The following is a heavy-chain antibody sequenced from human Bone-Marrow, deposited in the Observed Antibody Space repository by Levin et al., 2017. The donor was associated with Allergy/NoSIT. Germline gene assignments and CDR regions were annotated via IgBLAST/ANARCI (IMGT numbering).Heavy chain of an antibody. CDR2: ISLNGHS. V-gene: IGHV4-34*01. Sequence: MPSETLSLTCAVSGESLGVYYWTWIRQPPGKGLEWIGEISLNGHSNYIPSLESRVTILLDTSNNQFSLKLTSVTAADTAVYFCARGPHANSYYPYFDFWGQGTLVTVSS. CDR1: GESLGVYY. D-gene: IGHD1-26*01. CDR3: ARGPHANSYYPYFDF. J-gene: IGHJ4*02.